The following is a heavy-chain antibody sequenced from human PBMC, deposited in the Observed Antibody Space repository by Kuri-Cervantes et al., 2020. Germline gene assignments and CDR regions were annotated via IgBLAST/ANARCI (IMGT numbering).Heavy chain of an antibody. J-gene: IGHJ3*02. D-gene: IGHD2/OR15-2a*01. CDR2: IYYSGST. V-gene: IGHV4-39*07. Sequence: SETLSLTCTVSGGSISSSSYYWGWIRQPPGKGLEWIGSIYYSGSTYYNPSLKSRVTISVDTSKNQFSLKLSSVTAADTAVYYCARERKGLGDAFDIWGQGTMVTVSS. CDR3: ARERKGLGDAFDI. CDR1: GGSISSSSYY.